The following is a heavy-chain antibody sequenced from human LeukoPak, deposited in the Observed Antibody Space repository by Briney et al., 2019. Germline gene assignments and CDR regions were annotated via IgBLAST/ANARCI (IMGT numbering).Heavy chain of an antibody. J-gene: IGHJ3*02. CDR2: IIPILGIA. V-gene: IGHV1-69*02. D-gene: IGHD5-18*01. CDR3: ATIMDTRAFDI. Sequence: GASVKVSCKASGGTFSSYTISWVRQAPGQGLEWMGRIIPILGIANYAQKFQGRGTITADKSTSTAYMELSSLRSEDTAVYYCATIMDTRAFDIWGQGTLVTVSS. CDR1: GGTFSSYT.